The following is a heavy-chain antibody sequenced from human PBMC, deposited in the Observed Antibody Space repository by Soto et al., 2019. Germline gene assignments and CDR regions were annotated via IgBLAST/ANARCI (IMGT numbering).Heavy chain of an antibody. V-gene: IGHV1-69*13. CDR1: GGTFSSYA. D-gene: IGHD3-22*01. Sequence: SVKVSCKASGGTFSSYAISWVRQAPGQGLEWMGGIIPIFGTANYAQKFQGRVTITADESTSTAYMELSSLRSEDTAVYYCARGDIDYYDSSGYYYFDYWGQGTLVTVSS. CDR3: ARGDIDYYDSSGYYYFDY. CDR2: IIPIFGTA. J-gene: IGHJ4*02.